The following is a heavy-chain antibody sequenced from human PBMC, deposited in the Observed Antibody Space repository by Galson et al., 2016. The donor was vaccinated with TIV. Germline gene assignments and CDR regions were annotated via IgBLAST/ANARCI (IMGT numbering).Heavy chain of an antibody. V-gene: IGHV3-23*01. J-gene: IGHJ4*02. CDR1: GFTFTSHA. CDR3: ARDGHDFWSGGANTLDY. CDR2: ISVSGLST. Sequence: SLRLSCAASGFTFTSHAMSWVRQAPGMGLEWVAFISVSGLSTYYADSVKGRFTVSRDNSKNTLYLQMNSLRPEDTAVYYCARDGHDFWSGGANTLDYWGQGTLVTVSS. D-gene: IGHD3-3*01.